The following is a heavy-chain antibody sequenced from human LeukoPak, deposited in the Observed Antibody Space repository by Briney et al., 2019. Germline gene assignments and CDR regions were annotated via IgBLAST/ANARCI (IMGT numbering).Heavy chain of an antibody. CDR2: INHSGST. Sequence: KPSETLSLTCAVYGGSFSGYYWSWIRQPPGKGLEWIGEINHSGSTNYNPSLKSRVTISVDTSKNQFSLKLSSVTAADTAVYYCARQVLRYFDWQGMDIWGQGTMVTVSS. D-gene: IGHD3-9*01. CDR3: ARQVLRYFDWQGMDI. J-gene: IGHJ3*02. CDR1: GGSFSGYY. V-gene: IGHV4-34*01.